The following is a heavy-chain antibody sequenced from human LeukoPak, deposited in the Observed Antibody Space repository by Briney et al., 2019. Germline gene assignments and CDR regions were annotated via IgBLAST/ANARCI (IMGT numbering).Heavy chain of an antibody. Sequence: ASVKVSCKASGYTFTSYGISWVRHAPGQGLEWMGWISAHNGNTNYAQKLQGRVTMTTGTSTSTAYMELRSLRSADAAVYYCASFSSGCYFADYWGQGTLVTVSS. CDR1: GYTFTSYG. CDR2: ISAHNGNT. J-gene: IGHJ4*02. V-gene: IGHV1-18*01. D-gene: IGHD6-19*01. CDR3: ASFSSGCYFADY.